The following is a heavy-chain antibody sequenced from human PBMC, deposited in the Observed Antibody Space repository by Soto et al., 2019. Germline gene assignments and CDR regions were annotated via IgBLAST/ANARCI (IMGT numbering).Heavy chain of an antibody. V-gene: IGHV1-69*02. CDR1: GGTFSSYT. D-gene: IGHD2-15*01. CDR2: IIPILGIA. J-gene: IGHJ5*02. Sequence: QVQLVQSGAEVKKPGSSVKVSCKASGGTFSSYTISWVRQAPGQGLEWMGRIIPILGIANYAQKFQGRVTMTADKSTSTAYMELSSLRSEDTAVDYCARGVAATGFSWFDPWGQGTLVTVSS. CDR3: ARGVAATGFSWFDP.